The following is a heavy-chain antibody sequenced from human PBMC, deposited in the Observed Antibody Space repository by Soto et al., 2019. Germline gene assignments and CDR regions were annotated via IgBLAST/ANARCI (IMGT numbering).Heavy chain of an antibody. CDR2: IDPSDSYT. Sequence: GESLKISCKGSGYSFTSYWISWVRQMPGKGLEWMGRIDPSDSYTNYSPSFQGHVTISADKSISTAYLQWSSLKASDTAMYYCARQNPLYGSGSYYYYYGMDVWGQGTTVTVS. J-gene: IGHJ6*02. D-gene: IGHD3-10*01. V-gene: IGHV5-10-1*01. CDR1: GYSFTSYW. CDR3: ARQNPLYGSGSYYYYYGMDV.